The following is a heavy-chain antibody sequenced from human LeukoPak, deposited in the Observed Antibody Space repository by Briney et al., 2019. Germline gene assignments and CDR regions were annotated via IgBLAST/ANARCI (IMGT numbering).Heavy chain of an antibody. J-gene: IGHJ4*02. Sequence: SETLSLTCTVSGGPISRSTYYWGWIRQPPGKGLEWIGSIYYRGSTYYNPSLKSRVTISVDTSKNQFSLKLSSVTAADTAVYYCASIAAAGNEWGQGTLVTVSS. CDR3: ASIAAAGNE. V-gene: IGHV4-39*01. CDR1: GGPISRSTYY. D-gene: IGHD6-13*01. CDR2: IYYRGST.